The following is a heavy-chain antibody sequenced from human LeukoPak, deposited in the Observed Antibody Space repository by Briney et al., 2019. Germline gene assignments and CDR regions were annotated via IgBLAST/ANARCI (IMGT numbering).Heavy chain of an antibody. CDR2: INHSGST. D-gene: IGHD4-17*01. Sequence: PSETLSLTCAVYGGSFSGYYWSWIRQPPGKGLEWIGEINHSGSTNYNPSLKSRVTMSVDTSKNQFSLKLSSVTAADTAVYYCARQLYGDFVNWFDPWGQGTLVTVSS. CDR3: ARQLYGDFVNWFDP. J-gene: IGHJ5*02. V-gene: IGHV4-34*01. CDR1: GGSFSGYY.